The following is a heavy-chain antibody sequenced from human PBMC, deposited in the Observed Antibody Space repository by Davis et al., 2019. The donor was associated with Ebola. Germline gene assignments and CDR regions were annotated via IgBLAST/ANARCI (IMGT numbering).Heavy chain of an antibody. CDR3: AKDPRRYPTVAIDY. CDR1: GFMFSSYA. J-gene: IGHJ4*02. D-gene: IGHD4-23*01. Sequence: GESLKISCAASGFMFSSYAMSWVRQAPGKGLEWVSGISGSGATTYYADSVKGRFTTSRDNSKNTLYLQMNSLRAEDTAVYYCAKDPRRYPTVAIDYWGQGTLVTVS. V-gene: IGHV3-23*01. CDR2: ISGSGATT.